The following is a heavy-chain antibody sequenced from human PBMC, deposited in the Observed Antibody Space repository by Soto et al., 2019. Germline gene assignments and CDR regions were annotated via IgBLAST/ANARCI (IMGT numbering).Heavy chain of an antibody. CDR2: INPSGGTA. V-gene: IGHV1-46*01. CDR1: GYTFTSYY. J-gene: IGHJ5*02. D-gene: IGHD6-19*01. CDR3: ARLELAVAGTINWFDP. Sequence: ASVKVSCEASGYTFTSYYMHWVRQAPGQGLEWMGIINPSGGTANYAQKFQGRVTITADESTSTAYMELSSLRSEDTAVYYCARLELAVAGTINWFDPWGQGTLVTVSS.